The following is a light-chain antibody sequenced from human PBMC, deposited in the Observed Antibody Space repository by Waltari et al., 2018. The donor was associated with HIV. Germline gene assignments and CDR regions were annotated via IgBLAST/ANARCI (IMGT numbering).Light chain of an antibody. CDR1: QSRRHRSGSNY. CDR2: LGS. V-gene: IGKV2-28*01. J-gene: IGKJ3*01. CDR3: MQALQTPLFT. Sequence: IVRTQSPLSLPVTPGEPASISCRCSQSRRHRSGSNYLDWYLQKPGQSPQLLIYLGSHRASGVPYRSTGSGSGTDFTLNISRVETEDVGIYYCMQALQTPLFTFGPGTMVDI.